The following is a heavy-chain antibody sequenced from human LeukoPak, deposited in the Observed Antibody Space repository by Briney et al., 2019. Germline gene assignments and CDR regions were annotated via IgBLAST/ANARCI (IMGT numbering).Heavy chain of an antibody. Sequence: GESLKISCKGSGYSFTTYWIGWVRQLPGKGLEWMGIIYPGDSDARYSPSFQGRVTISADKSISTAYLQWSTLKASDTAVYYCATPTLGTIGEYLFDYWGQGTLDTVSS. D-gene: IGHD1-7*01. CDR3: ATPTLGTIGEYLFDY. CDR1: GYSFTTYW. J-gene: IGHJ4*02. V-gene: IGHV5-51*01. CDR2: IYPGDSDA.